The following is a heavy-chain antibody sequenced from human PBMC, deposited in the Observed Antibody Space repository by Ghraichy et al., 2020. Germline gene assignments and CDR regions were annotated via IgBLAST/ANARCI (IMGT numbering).Heavy chain of an antibody. V-gene: IGHV1-46*01. CDR3: AREVAQGVGAKIA. CDR1: GYTFTNYY. J-gene: IGHJ5*02. D-gene: IGHD1-26*01. CDR2: INPSGDTT. Sequence: ASVKVSCKASGYTFTNYYMHWLRQAPGQGLEWMGRINPSGDTTNYAQKFQGRVTVTRDTSTGTLYMELSSLTSEDTAVYYCAREVAQGVGAKIAWGQGTLVTVSS.